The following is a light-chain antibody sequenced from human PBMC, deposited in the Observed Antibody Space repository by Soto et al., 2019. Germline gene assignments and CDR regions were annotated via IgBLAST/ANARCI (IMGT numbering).Light chain of an antibody. J-gene: IGKJ5*01. V-gene: IGKV3D-15*01. CDR2: GIS. Sequence: EIVLTQSPGTMSLSPGEGATLACRASQTIPTPYLAWYQQKPGQAPRLLIYGISTRATGIPDRFSGSGSGTEFALTISSLQSEDFAVYYCQQYEKWPITFGLGTRLEIK. CDR3: QQYEKWPIT. CDR1: QTIPTPY.